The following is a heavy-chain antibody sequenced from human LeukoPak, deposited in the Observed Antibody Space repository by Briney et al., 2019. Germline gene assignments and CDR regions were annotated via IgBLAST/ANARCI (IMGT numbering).Heavy chain of an antibody. V-gene: IGHV3-7*01. J-gene: IGHJ6*03. CDR3: ARVSSKATVRGLITKKNYYYYYMDV. Sequence: GGSLRLSCAASGFTFSSYWMTWVRLAPGKGLEWVANIKQDGSEKYYVDSVKGRFTISRDNAKNSLYLQMNSLRPEDTAVYYCARVSSKATVRGLITKKNYYYYYMDVWGKGTTVTISS. CDR1: GFTFSSYW. D-gene: IGHD3-10*01. CDR2: IKQDGSEK.